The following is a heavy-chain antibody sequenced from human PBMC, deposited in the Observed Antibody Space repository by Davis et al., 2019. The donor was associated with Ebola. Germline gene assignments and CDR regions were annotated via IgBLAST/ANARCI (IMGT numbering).Heavy chain of an antibody. V-gene: IGHV1-18*01. CDR1: GYTFTSYG. J-gene: IGHJ3*02. D-gene: IGHD2-15*01. CDR3: ARDLPYCSGGSCYLGGAFDI. Sequence: AASVKVSCKASGYTFTSYGISWVRQAPGQGLEWMGWISAYNGNTNYAQKLQGRVTMTTDTSTSTAYMELRSLRSDDTAVYYCARDLPYCSGGSCYLGGAFDIWGQGTMVTVSS. CDR2: ISAYNGNT.